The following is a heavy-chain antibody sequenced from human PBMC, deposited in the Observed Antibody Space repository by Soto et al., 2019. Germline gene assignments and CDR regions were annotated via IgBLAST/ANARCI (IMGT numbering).Heavy chain of an antibody. V-gene: IGHV1-18*01. CDR3: ARDAAELGYYYYGMDV. CDR2: IIAYNGNT. Sequence: QVQLLQSGAEVQKPGASVKVYCKASGYTFTSYGISWVRQAPGQGLEWRGWIIAYNGNTNYAQKLQGRVTMTTDTSTRTAYMELRSLRSEETAVYYCARDAAELGYYYYGMDVWGKGTTVTVSS. CDR1: GYTFTSYG. J-gene: IGHJ6*04. D-gene: IGHD1-7*01.